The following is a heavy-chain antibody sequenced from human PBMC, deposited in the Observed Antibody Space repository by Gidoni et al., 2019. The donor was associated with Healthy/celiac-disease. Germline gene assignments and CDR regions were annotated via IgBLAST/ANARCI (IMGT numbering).Heavy chain of an antibody. CDR3: ARGAAAGFRD. V-gene: IGHV1-8*01. D-gene: IGHD6-13*01. Sequence: TGQGLEWMGWMNPNSGNTGYAQKFQGRVTMTRNTSISTAYMELSSLRSEDTAVYYCARGAAAGFRDWGQGTLVTVSS. J-gene: IGHJ4*02. CDR2: MNPNSGNT.